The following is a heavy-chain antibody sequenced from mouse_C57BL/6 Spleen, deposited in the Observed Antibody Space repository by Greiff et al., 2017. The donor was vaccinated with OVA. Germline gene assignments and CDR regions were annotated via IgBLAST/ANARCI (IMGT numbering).Heavy chain of an antibody. V-gene: IGHV1-15*01. CDR1: GYTFTDYE. CDR3: TRPTTVVPRYFGV. Sequence: QVQLQQSGAELVRPGASVTLSCKASGYTFTDYEMHWVKQTPVHGLEWIGSIDPETGGTAYNQKFKGKAILTADKSSSTAYMEPRSLTSEDSAVYYGTRPTTVVPRYFGVWGTGTTVTASS. J-gene: IGHJ1*03. D-gene: IGHD1-1*01. CDR2: IDPETGGT.